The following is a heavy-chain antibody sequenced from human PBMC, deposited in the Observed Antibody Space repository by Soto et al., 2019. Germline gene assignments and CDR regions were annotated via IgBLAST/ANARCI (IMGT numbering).Heavy chain of an antibody. D-gene: IGHD2-2*01. CDR2: ISWNSGNI. V-gene: IGHV3-9*01. CDR1: GFSFDDYA. J-gene: IGHJ4*02. CDR3: TKGSSTSCFSPLDH. Sequence: EVQVVEWGGGLEQPGRSLRLSCAASGFSFDDYAMHWVRQAPGKGLEWVSCISWNSGNIVYSDSVKGRFTISRDNAKNSLSLQMNSLIAEDTALYYCTKGSSTSCFSPLDHWGQGTLVTVSS.